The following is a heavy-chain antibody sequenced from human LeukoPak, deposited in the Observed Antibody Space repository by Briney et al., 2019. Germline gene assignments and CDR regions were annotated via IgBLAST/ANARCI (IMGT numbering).Heavy chain of an antibody. Sequence: SETLSLTCAVYGGSFSGYYWSWIRQPPGKGLEWIGEINHSGSTNYNPSLKSRVTISVDTSKNQFSLKLSSVTAADTAVYYCARWVRTFDPWGQGTLVTVSS. D-gene: IGHD4-23*01. CDR3: ARWVRTFDP. J-gene: IGHJ5*02. CDR2: INHSGST. V-gene: IGHV4-34*01. CDR1: GGSFSGYY.